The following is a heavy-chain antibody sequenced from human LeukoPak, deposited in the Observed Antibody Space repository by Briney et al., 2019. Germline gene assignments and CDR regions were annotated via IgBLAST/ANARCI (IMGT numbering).Heavy chain of an antibody. J-gene: IGHJ6*03. V-gene: IGHV4-4*08. CDR2: IYTSGST. Sequence: SETLSLTCTVSGGSISSYYWSWIRQPPGKGLEWIGYIYTSGSTNYNPSLKSRVTISVDTSKNQFSLKLSSVTAADTAVYYCARGTAAIYYYYYMDVWGKGTTVTVSS. CDR1: GGSISSYY. D-gene: IGHD2-2*02. CDR3: ARGTAAIYYYYYMDV.